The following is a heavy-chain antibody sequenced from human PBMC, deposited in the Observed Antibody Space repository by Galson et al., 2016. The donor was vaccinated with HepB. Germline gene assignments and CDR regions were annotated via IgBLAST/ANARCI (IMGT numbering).Heavy chain of an antibody. CDR1: GYIFTNYA. CDR3: AALDLGDY. V-gene: IGHV1-3*04. Sequence: SVKVSCKASGYIFTNYAMHWVRQAPGQRLELMGWTSTGNENTKYSQNFQGRVAFTRDTSASTAYMELTSLRSEDTAVYYCAALDLGDYWGQGTLVTVSS. J-gene: IGHJ4*02. CDR2: TSTGNENT. D-gene: IGHD3-9*01.